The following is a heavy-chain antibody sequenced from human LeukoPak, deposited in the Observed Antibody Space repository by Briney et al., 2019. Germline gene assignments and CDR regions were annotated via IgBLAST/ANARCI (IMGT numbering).Heavy chain of an antibody. V-gene: IGHV3-15*01. CDR3: ARELSSYGYSDY. D-gene: IGHD5-18*01. CDR1: GFTFSNAW. Sequence: GGSLRLSCAASGFTFSNAWMSWVRQAPGKGLEWVGRIKSKTDGGTTDYAAPVKGRFTISRDDSKNTLYLQMNSLRAEDTAVYYCARELSSYGYSDYWGQGTLVTVSS. J-gene: IGHJ4*02. CDR2: IKSKTDGGTT.